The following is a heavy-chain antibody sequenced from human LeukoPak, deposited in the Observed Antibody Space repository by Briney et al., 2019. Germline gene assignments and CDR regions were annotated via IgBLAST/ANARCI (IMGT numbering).Heavy chain of an antibody. CDR3: GKRFYVSGGGGTVDF. CDR1: GFNFSTYT. Sequence: GGSLRLSCAASGFNFSTYTMNWVRQAPGKRLEWVSSISNSGVDTFYADSVKGRFTISRDNSKNTLFLQMKSLRADDTAVYYCGKRFYVSGGGGTVDFWGQGTLVTVSS. D-gene: IGHD2/OR15-2a*01. V-gene: IGHV3-23*01. J-gene: IGHJ4*02. CDR2: ISNSGVDT.